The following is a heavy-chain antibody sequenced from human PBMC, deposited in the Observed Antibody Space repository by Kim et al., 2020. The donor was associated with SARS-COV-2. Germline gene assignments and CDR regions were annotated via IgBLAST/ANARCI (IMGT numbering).Heavy chain of an antibody. V-gene: IGHV4-59*08. CDR3: ARHPDYYDSSGYYGELDY. Sequence: SETLSLTCTVSGGSISSYYWSWIRQPPGKGLEWIGYIYYSGSTNYNPSLKSRVTISVDTSKNQLSLKLSPVTAADTAVYYCARHPDYYDSSGYYGELDY. D-gene: IGHD3-22*01. CDR1: GGSISSYY. CDR2: IYYSGST. J-gene: IGHJ4*01.